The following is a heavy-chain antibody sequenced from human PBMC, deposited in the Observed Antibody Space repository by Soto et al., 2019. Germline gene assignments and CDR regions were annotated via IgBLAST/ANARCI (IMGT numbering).Heavy chain of an antibody. CDR3: ARGGSAPHEPSLGYGMDV. J-gene: IGHJ6*02. V-gene: IGHV4-34*01. CDR2: INHSGST. CDR1: GGSFSGYY. Sequence: PSQTLSLTCGVDGGSFSGYYWSCIRQPPVKGLEWIGEINHSGSTNYNPSLKSRVTISVDTSKNQFSLKLSSVTAADTAVYYCARGGSAPHEPSLGYGMDVWGQGTTVTVSS.